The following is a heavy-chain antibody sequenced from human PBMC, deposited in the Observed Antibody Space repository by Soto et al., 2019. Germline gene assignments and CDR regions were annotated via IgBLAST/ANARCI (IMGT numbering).Heavy chain of an antibody. J-gene: IGHJ4*02. V-gene: IGHV3-33*01. CDR1: GFTFNTYG. CDR2: IWDDGRNK. CDR3: SRSPSGWYFFDY. Sequence: QVQLVESGENVVRPGKSLKLSCTASGFTFNTYGMHWVRQAPGKGLEWVAVIWDDGRNKFYAESVKGRFTIFRDNSKGTLFLQMNSLRVEDTAVYYCSRSPSGWYFFDYWGQGTLVTVSS. D-gene: IGHD6-19*01.